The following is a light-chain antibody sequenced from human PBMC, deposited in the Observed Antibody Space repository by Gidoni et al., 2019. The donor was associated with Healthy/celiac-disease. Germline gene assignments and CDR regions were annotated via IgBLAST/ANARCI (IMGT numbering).Light chain of an antibody. V-gene: IGKV1-5*03. J-gene: IGKJ1*01. CDR3: QQYNSYQGT. Sequence: DIQMTQSPSTLSASVGDRVTITCRASQSISSWLAWYQQKPGKAPKLLIYTASSLESGVPSSFSGSGSGTEFTLTISSLQPDDFATYYCQQYNSYQGTFGQGTKVEIK. CDR2: TAS. CDR1: QSISSW.